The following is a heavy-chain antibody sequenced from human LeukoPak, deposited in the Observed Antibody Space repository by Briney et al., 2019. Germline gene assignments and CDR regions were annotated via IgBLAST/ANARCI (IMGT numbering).Heavy chain of an antibody. D-gene: IGHD2-21*01. CDR1: GFTFYSFG. CDR3: ARDLRQVIWGFFDY. CDR2: ISGSSVAI. J-gene: IGHJ4*02. V-gene: IGHV3-48*01. Sequence: GGSLKLSCEVSGFTFYSFGLSWVRQAPGEGPEWMSYISGSSVAIYYTDSVKSRFTISRDNAKNSLSLQMNSLRAEDTAVYYCARDLRQVIWGFFDYWGQGTLVTVSS.